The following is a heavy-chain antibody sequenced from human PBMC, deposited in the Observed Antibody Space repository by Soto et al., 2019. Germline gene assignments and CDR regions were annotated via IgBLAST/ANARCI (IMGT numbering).Heavy chain of an antibody. CDR1: GGSISSVCYY. CDR2: IYYSGST. D-gene: IGHD5-12*01. CDR3: ARGVDSGNSYYFDY. J-gene: IGHJ4*02. V-gene: IGHV4-31*03. Sequence: TLSLTCTVSGGSISSVCYYWSWIRQHPGKGLEWIGYIYYSGSTYYNPSLKSRVSTSVDSSKSQFSLNLRSVTAADTAVYYCARGVDSGNSYYFDYWGQGALVTVSS.